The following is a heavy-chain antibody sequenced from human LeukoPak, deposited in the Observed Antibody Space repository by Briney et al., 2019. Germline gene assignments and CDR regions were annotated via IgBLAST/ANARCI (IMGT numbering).Heavy chain of an antibody. CDR3: ARVPLDY. V-gene: IGHV4-34*01. J-gene: IGHJ4*02. CDR1: GGSFSGYY. Sequence: SETLSLTCAVYGGSFSGYYWSWIRQPPGKGLEWIGEINHSGSTNYNPSLKSRVTISVDTSKNQFSLRLSSVTAADTAVYYCARVPLDYWGQGTLVTVSS. CDR2: INHSGST.